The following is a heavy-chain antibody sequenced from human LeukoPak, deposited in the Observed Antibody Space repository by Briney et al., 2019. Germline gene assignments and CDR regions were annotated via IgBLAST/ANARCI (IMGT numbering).Heavy chain of an antibody. Sequence: GGSLRLFCAASGFTFSSYAMHWVRQAPGKGLEYVSAISSNGGSTYYANSVKGRFTISRDNSKNTLYLQMGSLRAEDMAVYYCVRGETGPHAFDIWGQGTMVTVSS. V-gene: IGHV3-64*01. CDR3: VRGETGPHAFDI. D-gene: IGHD3-10*01. J-gene: IGHJ3*02. CDR2: ISSNGGST. CDR1: GFTFSSYA.